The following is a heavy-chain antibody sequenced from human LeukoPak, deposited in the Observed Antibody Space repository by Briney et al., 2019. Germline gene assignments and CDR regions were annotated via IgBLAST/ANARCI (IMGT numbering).Heavy chain of an antibody. Sequence: SETLSLTCTVSGYSISSGYYWGWIRQPPGKGLEWIGSIYHSGSTYYNPSLKSRVTISVDTSKNQFSLKLSSVTAADTAAYYCARRSSGWSTPLDYWGQGTLVTVSS. J-gene: IGHJ4*02. D-gene: IGHD6-19*01. CDR1: GYSISSGYY. CDR3: ARRSSGWSTPLDY. CDR2: IYHSGST. V-gene: IGHV4-38-2*02.